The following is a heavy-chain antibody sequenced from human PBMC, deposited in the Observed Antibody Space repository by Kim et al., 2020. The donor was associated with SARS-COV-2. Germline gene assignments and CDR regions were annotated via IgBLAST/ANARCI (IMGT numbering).Heavy chain of an antibody. V-gene: IGHV3-33*01. CDR1: GFTFSSYG. CDR2: IWYDGSNK. J-gene: IGHJ6*02. Sequence: GGSLRLSCAASGFTFSSYGMHWVRQAPGKGLEWVAVIWYDGSNKYYADSVKGRFTISRDNSKNTLYLQMNSLRAEDTAVYYCAREQFKQLPPDIYYYGMDVWGQGTTVTVSS. D-gene: IGHD6-6*01. CDR3: AREQFKQLPPDIYYYGMDV.